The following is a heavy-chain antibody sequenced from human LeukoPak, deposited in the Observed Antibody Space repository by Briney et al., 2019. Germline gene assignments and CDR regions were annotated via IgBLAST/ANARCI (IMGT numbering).Heavy chain of an antibody. D-gene: IGHD3-22*01. V-gene: IGHV4-59*12. CDR2: IYYSGST. Sequence: SETLSLTCTVSGGSISSYYWSWIRQPPGKGLEWIGYIYYSGSTNYNPSLKSRVTISVDTSKNQFSLKLSSVTAADTAVYYCARDNSDSSGYFDYWGQGTLVTVSS. CDR3: ARDNSDSSGYFDY. CDR1: GGSISSYY. J-gene: IGHJ4*02.